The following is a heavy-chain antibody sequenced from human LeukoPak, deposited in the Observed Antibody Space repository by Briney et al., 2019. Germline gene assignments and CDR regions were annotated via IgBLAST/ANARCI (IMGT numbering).Heavy chain of an antibody. Sequence: SVKVSCKASGGTFSSYAISWVRQAPGQGLEWMGGIIPIFGTANYAQKFQGRVTITADESTSTAYMELSRLRSEDTAVYYCARDGGFGELTFDYWGQGTLVTVSS. J-gene: IGHJ4*02. D-gene: IGHD3-10*01. CDR3: ARDGGFGELTFDY. CDR2: IIPIFGTA. CDR1: GGTFSSYA. V-gene: IGHV1-69*13.